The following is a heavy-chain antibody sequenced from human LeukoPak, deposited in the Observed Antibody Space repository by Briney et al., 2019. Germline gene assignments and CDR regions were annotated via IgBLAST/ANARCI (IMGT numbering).Heavy chain of an antibody. D-gene: IGHD3-22*01. CDR3: ASIMRDYYDSSGTLFDY. Sequence: PGGSLRLSCAASGFTFSSYGMHWVRQAPGRGLEWVAVMPYDGSNKYYADSVKGRFTISRDNSKNTLYLQMNSLRAEDTAVYYCASIMRDYYDSSGTLFDYWGQGTLVTVSS. J-gene: IGHJ4*02. V-gene: IGHV3-30*03. CDR2: MPYDGSNK. CDR1: GFTFSSYG.